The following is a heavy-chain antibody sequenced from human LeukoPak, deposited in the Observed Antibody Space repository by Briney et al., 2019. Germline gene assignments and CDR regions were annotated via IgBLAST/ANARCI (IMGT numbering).Heavy chain of an antibody. J-gene: IGHJ3*02. V-gene: IGHV1-24*01. CDR1: GYTLTELS. CDR2: FDPEDDET. Sequence: ASVKVSCKVSGYTLTELSMHWVRQAPGKGLEWMGGFDPEDDETIYAQKFQGRVTMTEDTSTDTAYMELSSLRSEDTAVYYCATERPRELLGLVGDLDAFDIWGQGTMVTLSS. CDR3: ATERPRELLGLVGDLDAFDI. D-gene: IGHD1-26*01.